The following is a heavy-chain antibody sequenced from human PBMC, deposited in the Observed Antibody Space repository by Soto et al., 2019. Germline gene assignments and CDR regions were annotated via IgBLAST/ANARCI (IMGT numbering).Heavy chain of an antibody. CDR3: ARDMYYDFWSGPFDH. CDR1: GYTFTTYT. V-gene: IGHV1-3*05. D-gene: IGHD3-3*01. Sequence: QVQLVQSGAEEKKPGASVKVSCKASGYTFTTYTMHWVRQAPGQRLEWMGWINAGNGNTKYSQKFQGRVTITRDTAASTAYMELSSLRSEDTAAYYCARDMYYDFWSGPFDHWGQGTLVTVSS. J-gene: IGHJ4*02. CDR2: INAGNGNT.